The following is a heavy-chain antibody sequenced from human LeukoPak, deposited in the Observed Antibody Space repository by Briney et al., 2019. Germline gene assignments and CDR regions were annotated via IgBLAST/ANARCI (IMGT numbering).Heavy chain of an antibody. D-gene: IGHD1-26*01. J-gene: IGHJ4*02. Sequence: PSETLSLTCAVYGGSFSTYYWSWIRQPPGKGLEWIGEINHSGSTNYNPSLKSRVTISVDTSKNQFSLKLSSVTAADTAVYFCARFRYSGTYHARFDFWGQGTLVTVSS. CDR2: INHSGST. V-gene: IGHV4-34*01. CDR3: ARFRYSGTYHARFDF. CDR1: GGSFSTYY.